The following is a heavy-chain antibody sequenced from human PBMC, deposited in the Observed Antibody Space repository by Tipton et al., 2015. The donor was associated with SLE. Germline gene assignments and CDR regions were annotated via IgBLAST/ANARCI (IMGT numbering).Heavy chain of an antibody. J-gene: IGHJ4*02. CDR1: GYSFTTYY. CDR2: YDGSNK. CDR3: ARAPWDYGSGNNFDY. D-gene: IGHD3-10*01. V-gene: IGHV3-30*04. Sequence: QLVQSGPEVKKPGASVKVSCKASGYSFTTYYVHWVRQAPGKGLEWVAYDGSNKYYADSVRGRFTVSRDNSKNTLFLQMNSLRVDDTAVYYCARAPWDYGSGNNFDYWGQGILVTVSS.